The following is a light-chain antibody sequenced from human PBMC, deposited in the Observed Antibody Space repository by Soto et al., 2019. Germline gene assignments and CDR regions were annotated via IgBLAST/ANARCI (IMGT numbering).Light chain of an antibody. CDR3: QQYGSSPRT. CDR1: QSVSSN. Sequence: EIVRTQSPATLSVSPGERATLSCRASQSVSSNLAWYQQKPGQAPRLLIYGASTRATGIPDRFSGSGSGTDFTLTISRPEPEDFAVYYCQQYGSSPRTFGQGTKVDIK. J-gene: IGKJ1*01. CDR2: GAS. V-gene: IGKV3-20*01.